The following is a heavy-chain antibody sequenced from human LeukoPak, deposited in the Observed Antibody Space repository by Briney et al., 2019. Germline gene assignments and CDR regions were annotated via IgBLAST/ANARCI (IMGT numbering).Heavy chain of an antibody. CDR3: AREGLPPYYYYYMDV. V-gene: IGHV4-59*01. CDR1: GGSISSYY. CDR2: IYYSGST. J-gene: IGHJ6*03. Sequence: PSETLSLTCTVSGGSISSYYWSWIRRPPGKGLEWIGYIYYSGSTNYNPSLKSRVTISVDTSRNQFSLKLSSVTAADTAVYYCAREGLPPYYYYYMDVWGKGTTVTISS.